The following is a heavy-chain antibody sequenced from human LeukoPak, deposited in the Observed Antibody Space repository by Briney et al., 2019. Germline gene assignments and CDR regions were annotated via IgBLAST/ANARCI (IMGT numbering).Heavy chain of an antibody. CDR2: IYTSGTT. J-gene: IGHJ3*02. V-gene: IGHV4-4*07. D-gene: IGHD5-12*01. CDR1: GGSISSYS. CDR3: AGEAGGGYARAFDI. Sequence: PETLSLTCIVSGGSISSYSWTWIRQPAGEGLEWIGRIYTSGTTNYEPSLKSRVTMSVDTSKNQFSLKLSSVTAADTAVYYCAGEAGGGYARAFDIWGQGTMVTVSS.